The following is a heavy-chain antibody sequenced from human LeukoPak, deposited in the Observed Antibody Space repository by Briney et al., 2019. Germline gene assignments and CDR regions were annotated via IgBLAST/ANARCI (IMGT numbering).Heavy chain of an antibody. CDR3: ARDRPYYDSSGCCDY. CDR1: GFTFSSYS. CDR2: ISSSSSYI. V-gene: IGHV3-21*04. D-gene: IGHD3-22*01. Sequence: GGSLRLSCAASGFTFSSYSMNWVRQAPGKGLEWVSSISSSSSYIYYADSVKGRFTISRDNAKNSLYLQMNSLRAEDTAVYYCARDRPYYDSSGCCDYWGQGTLVTVSS. J-gene: IGHJ4*02.